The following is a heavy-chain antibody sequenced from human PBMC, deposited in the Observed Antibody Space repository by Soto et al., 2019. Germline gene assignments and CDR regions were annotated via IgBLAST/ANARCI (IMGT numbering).Heavy chain of an antibody. CDR2: ISGGGDST. V-gene: IGHV3-23*01. J-gene: IGHJ4*02. CDR3: AKGVSRSSWYFFDY. Sequence: GWSLRLSCAASGFTFSSYAMNWVRQAPGKGLEWVSAISGGGDSTYYADSVKGRFTISRDNSKNTLYLQMISLRAEDTAVYYCAKGVSRSSWYFFDYWGQGTLVTVSS. D-gene: IGHD6-13*01. CDR1: GFTFSSYA.